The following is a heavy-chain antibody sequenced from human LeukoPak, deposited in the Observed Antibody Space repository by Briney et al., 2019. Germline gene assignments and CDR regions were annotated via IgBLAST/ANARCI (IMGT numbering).Heavy chain of an antibody. D-gene: IGHD2-15*01. CDR2: IKQDGSEK. CDR3: ARDVYCGGGSCFASTPRFDY. CDR1: GFTFSSYW. Sequence: PGGSLRLSCAASGFTFSSYWMSWVRQAPGKGLEWVANIKQDGSEKDYVDSVKGRFTISRDNAKNSLYLQMNSLRAEDTAVYYCARDVYCGGGSCFASTPRFDYWGQGTLVTVSS. J-gene: IGHJ4*02. V-gene: IGHV3-7*01.